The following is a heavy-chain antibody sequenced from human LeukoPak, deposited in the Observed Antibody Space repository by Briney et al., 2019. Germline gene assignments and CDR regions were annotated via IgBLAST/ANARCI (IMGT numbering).Heavy chain of an antibody. CDR1: GGTFSSYA. J-gene: IGHJ6*02. V-gene: IGHV1-69*01. D-gene: IGHD3-3*01. CDR3: ARGTKYYDFWSGLTRANYYYGMDV. Sequence: SVKVSCKASGGTFSSYAISWVRQAPGQGLEWMGGIIPIFGTANYAQKFQGRVTITADESTSTAYMELSSLRSEDTAVYYCARGTKYYDFWSGLTRANYYYGMDVWGQGTTVTVSS. CDR2: IIPIFGTA.